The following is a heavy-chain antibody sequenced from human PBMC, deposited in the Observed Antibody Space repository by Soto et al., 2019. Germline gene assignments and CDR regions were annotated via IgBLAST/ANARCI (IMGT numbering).Heavy chain of an antibody. CDR1: EFTFSSYA. CDR3: AKDVHYDIVTGIEYFHH. D-gene: IGHD3-9*01. J-gene: IGHJ1*01. V-gene: IGHV3-23*01. Sequence: EVQLLESGGGLVQPGGSLKLSCAASEFTFSSYAMSWVRQAPGKGLEWVSGISGTGRVTNYAESVKGRFTISRDNPKNTLYLQMNSLRAEDTAMYYCAKDVHYDIVTGIEYFHHWGQGTLVTVSS. CDR2: ISGTGRVT.